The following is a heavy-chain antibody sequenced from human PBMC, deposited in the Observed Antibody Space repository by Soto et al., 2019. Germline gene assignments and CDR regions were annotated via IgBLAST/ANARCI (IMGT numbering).Heavy chain of an antibody. CDR2: IIPSIVIA. J-gene: IGHJ4*02. V-gene: IGHV1-69*08. D-gene: IGHD3-10*01. Sequence: QVQLVQSGAEVKKPGSSVKVSCKASGDTFSSYTISWVRQAPGQGLEWMGRIIPSIVIANYAQKFQGRVTMTADKSTSTAYMELSSLTSEDTAVYYCARDPYGSGEHFDYWGQGTLVTVSS. CDR1: GDTFSSYT. CDR3: ARDPYGSGEHFDY.